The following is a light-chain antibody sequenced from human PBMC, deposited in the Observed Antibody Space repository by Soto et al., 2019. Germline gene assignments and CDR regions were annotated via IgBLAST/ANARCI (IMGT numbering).Light chain of an antibody. CDR1: SSDVGGYKY. Sequence: QSALTQSPSASGSPGQSVTISCTGTSSDVGGYKYVSWYQQHPGKAPKLMIYEVSKRPSGVPDRFSGSKSGITASLAVSGLQAEDEADYYCSSYAGSNNLVFGGGTQLTVL. CDR2: EVS. J-gene: IGLJ2*01. CDR3: SSYAGSNNLV. V-gene: IGLV2-8*01.